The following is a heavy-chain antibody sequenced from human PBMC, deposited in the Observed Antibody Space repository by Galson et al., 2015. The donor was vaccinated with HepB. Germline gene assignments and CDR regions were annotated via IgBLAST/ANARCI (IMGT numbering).Heavy chain of an antibody. CDR2: IDPSDSYT. Sequence: QSGAEVKKPGESLRISCKGSGYSFTSYWISWVRQMPGKGLEWMGRIDPSDSYTNYSPSFQGHVTISADKSISTAYLQWSSLKASDTAMYYCARPRVIEPINSSGRYLDEWGQGTLVTVSS. V-gene: IGHV5-10-1*01. CDR3: ARPRVIEPINSSGRYLDE. CDR1: GYSFTSYW. J-gene: IGHJ4*02. D-gene: IGHD6-19*01.